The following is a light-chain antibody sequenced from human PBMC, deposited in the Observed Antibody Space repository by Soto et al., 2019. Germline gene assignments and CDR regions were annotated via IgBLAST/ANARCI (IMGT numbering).Light chain of an antibody. CDR1: QSVSSSY. CDR2: GAS. V-gene: IGKV3-20*01. Sequence: EIVLRQSLGILSLSPGERATLSCRASQSVSSSYLAWYQQKPGQAPRLLIYGASSRATGIPDRFSGSGSGTDFTLTISRLEPEDFAVYYCQQYGSPPTFGQGPK. CDR3: QQYGSPPT. J-gene: IGKJ1*01.